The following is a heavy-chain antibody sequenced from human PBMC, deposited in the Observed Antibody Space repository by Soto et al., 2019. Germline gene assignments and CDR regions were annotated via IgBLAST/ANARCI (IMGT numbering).Heavy chain of an antibody. CDR3: ARGSGYYPSYYGMDV. CDR1: GYTFTSYC. J-gene: IGHJ6*02. CDR2: ISAYNGNT. D-gene: IGHD3-22*01. V-gene: IGHV1-18*01. Sequence: ASVKVSCKASGYTFTSYCISWVRQAPGQGLEWMGWISAYNGNTNYAQKLQGRVTMTTDTSTSTAYMELRSLRSDDTAVYYCARGSGYYPSYYGMDVWGQGTTVTVSS.